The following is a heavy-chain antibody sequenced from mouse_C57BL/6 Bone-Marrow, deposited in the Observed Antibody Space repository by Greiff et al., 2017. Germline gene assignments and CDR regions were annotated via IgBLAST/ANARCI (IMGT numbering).Heavy chain of an antibody. J-gene: IGHJ4*01. Sequence: VKLVESDAELVKPGASVKISCKVSGYTFTDHTIHWMKQRPEQGLEWIGYIYPRDGSTKYNEKFKGKATLTADKSSSTAYMQLNSLTSEDSAVYFCARRSTGTLYAMDYWGQGTSVTVSS. D-gene: IGHD4-1*02. CDR2: IYPRDGST. V-gene: IGHV1-78*01. CDR3: ARRSTGTLYAMDY. CDR1: GYTFTDHT.